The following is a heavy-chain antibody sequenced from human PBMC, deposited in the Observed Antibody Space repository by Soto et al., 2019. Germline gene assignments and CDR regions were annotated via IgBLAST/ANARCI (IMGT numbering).Heavy chain of an antibody. CDR3: ARVVGALGHWFDP. CDR2: ISAYNGNT. V-gene: IGHV1-18*01. J-gene: IGHJ5*02. D-gene: IGHD1-26*01. Sequence: SVKVSCKASGYTFTSYAFSWVRQATGQGLEWMGRISAYNGNTNYAQKLQGRVTMTTDTSTSTAYMELRSLRSDDTAVYYCARVVGALGHWFDPWDQGTLVTVSS. CDR1: GYTFTSYA.